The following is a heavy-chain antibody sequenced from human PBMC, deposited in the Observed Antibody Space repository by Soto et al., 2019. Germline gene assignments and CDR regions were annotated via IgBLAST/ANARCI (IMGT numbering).Heavy chain of an antibody. Sequence: SETLSLTCAVYGGSFSGYYWSWIRQPPGKGLEWIGEINHSGSTNYNPSLKSRVTISVDTSKNQFSLELSSVTAADTAVYYCARGIIRDDILTGYSYDYWGQGTLVTVSS. CDR3: ARGIIRDDILTGYSYDY. V-gene: IGHV4-34*01. J-gene: IGHJ4*02. D-gene: IGHD3-9*01. CDR1: GGSFSGYY. CDR2: INHSGST.